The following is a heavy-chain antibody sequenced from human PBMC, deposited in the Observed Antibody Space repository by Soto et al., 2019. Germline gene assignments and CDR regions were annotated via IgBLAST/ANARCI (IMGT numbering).Heavy chain of an antibody. CDR2: ISGSGGST. J-gene: IGHJ4*02. D-gene: IGHD2-15*01. CDR3: AKDPVGGSRHN. CDR1: GFTLSSYA. Sequence: EVQLLESGGGLVQPGGSLRLSFAASGFTLSSYAMSWVRRAPGKGLEWVSAISGSGGSTYYADSVKGRFTISRDNSKNTLYLQMNSLRAEDTAVYYCAKDPVGGSRHNWGQGTLVTVSS. V-gene: IGHV3-23*01.